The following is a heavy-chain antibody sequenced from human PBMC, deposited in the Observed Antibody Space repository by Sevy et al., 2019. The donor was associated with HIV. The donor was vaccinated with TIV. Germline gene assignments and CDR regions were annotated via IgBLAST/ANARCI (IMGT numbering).Heavy chain of an antibody. CDR2: AYYTGST. CDR1: GVSVNNGDYY. J-gene: IGHJ4*02. Sequence: SETLSLTCTVSGVSVNNGDYYWTWIRQPPGKGLEWIGFAYYTGSTNYNPSLESRLTISVDTSKNQFSLRLNSVTAADTAVYYCVRGINLAVIPWGNWGQGILVTVSS. V-gene: IGHV4-61*08. D-gene: IGHD2-15*01. CDR3: VRGINLAVIPWGN.